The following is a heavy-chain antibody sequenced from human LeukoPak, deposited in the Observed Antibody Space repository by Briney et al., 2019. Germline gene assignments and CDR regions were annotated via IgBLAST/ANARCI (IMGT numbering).Heavy chain of an antibody. D-gene: IGHD2-8*01. Sequence: GGSLRLSCAASGFTFSGYWMHWVRPTPGKGRVWVSRINSDGRGTKYADSVKRRFTISRDNAKNTLYLQMNSLRAEDTAVYYCARGSCTNGGFYFSYWGQGTLVTVSS. CDR1: GFTFSGYW. CDR3: ARGSCTNGGFYFSY. CDR2: INSDGRGT. J-gene: IGHJ4*02. V-gene: IGHV3-74*03.